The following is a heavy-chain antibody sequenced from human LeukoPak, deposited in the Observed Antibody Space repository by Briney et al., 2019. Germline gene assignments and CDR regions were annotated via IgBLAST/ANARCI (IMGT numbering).Heavy chain of an antibody. J-gene: IGHJ3*02. D-gene: IGHD3-22*01. Sequence: SETLSLTCTVSGGSISSYYWSWIRQPPGKGLEWIGYIYYSGSTNYNPSLKSRVTISVDTSKNQFSPKLSSVTAADTAVYYCARLSYDSSGYSAFDIWGQGTMVTVSS. CDR1: GGSISSYY. CDR2: IYYSGST. V-gene: IGHV4-59*01. CDR3: ARLSYDSSGYSAFDI.